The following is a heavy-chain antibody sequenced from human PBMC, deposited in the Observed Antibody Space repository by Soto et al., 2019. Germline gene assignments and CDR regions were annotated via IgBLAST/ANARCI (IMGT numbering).Heavy chain of an antibody. D-gene: IGHD2-2*01. CDR1: GDSISSTNW. J-gene: IGHJ5*02. V-gene: IGHV4-4*02. CDR3: ARVRQYCSATSCYLDP. CDR2: IHHSGTT. Sequence: SETLSLTCGVSGDSISSTNWWHWFRQPPGKGLEWIGEIHHSGTTNYNPSLKSRVAISVDKSKNQFSLKLNSVTAADTAVYYCARVRQYCSATSCYLDPWGRGTLVTVSS.